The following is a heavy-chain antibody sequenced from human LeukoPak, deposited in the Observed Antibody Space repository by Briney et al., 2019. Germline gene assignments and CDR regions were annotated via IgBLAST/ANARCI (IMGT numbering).Heavy chain of an antibody. D-gene: IGHD3-22*01. Sequence: PGRSLRLSCAASGFTFSSYAMHWVRQAPGKGLEGVAVISYDGSNKYYADSVKGRFTISRDNSKNTLYLQMNSLRAEDTAVYYCARGSTYYYDSSGPPRDYWGQGTLVTVSS. V-gene: IGHV3-30-3*01. J-gene: IGHJ4*02. CDR3: ARGSTYYYDSSGPPRDY. CDR2: ISYDGSNK. CDR1: GFTFSSYA.